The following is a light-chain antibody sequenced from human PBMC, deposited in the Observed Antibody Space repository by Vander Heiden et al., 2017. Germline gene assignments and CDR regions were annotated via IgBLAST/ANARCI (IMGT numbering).Light chain of an antibody. J-gene: IGLJ3*02. CDR3: CSYAGSNTVNWV. CDR1: SSDVGSYHL. V-gene: IGLV2-23*02. Sequence: QSALTQPASVSGSPGQSITISCTGTSSDVGSYHLVSWYQQHPGKAPKLIIYEVNKRPSGVSNRFSGSKSGNTASLTISGLQAEDEADYYCCSYAGSNTVNWVFGGGTRVTVL. CDR2: EVN.